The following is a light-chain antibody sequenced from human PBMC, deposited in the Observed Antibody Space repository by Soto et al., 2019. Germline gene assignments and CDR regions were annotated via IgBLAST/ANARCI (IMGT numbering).Light chain of an antibody. CDR2: GAS. V-gene: IGKV3-20*01. Sequence: ILLPQSPATLSFSPGERATLSCRASQSVSSSYLAWYQQKPGQAPRLLIYGASSRATGIPDRFSGSGSGTDFTLTISRLETEDFAVYYCKQYGRAPLTCGGGTKGDI. CDR3: KQYGRAPLT. J-gene: IGKJ4*01. CDR1: QSVSSSY.